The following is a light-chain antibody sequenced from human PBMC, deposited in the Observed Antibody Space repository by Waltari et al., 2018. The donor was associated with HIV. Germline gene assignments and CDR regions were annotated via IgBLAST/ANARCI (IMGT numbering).Light chain of an antibody. CDR2: DAS. CDR3: LQYDKWPPWT. Sequence: AMTQSSATLSVSPGGRATLFCRARQGVGRKVAWYLQKPGQAPRVLSCDASTRATVIPARFSGTGSGTDFTLTISSLQSEDFAVYYCLQYDKWPPWTFGRGTKVEFK. J-gene: IGKJ1*01. CDR1: QGVGRK. V-gene: IGKV3-15*01.